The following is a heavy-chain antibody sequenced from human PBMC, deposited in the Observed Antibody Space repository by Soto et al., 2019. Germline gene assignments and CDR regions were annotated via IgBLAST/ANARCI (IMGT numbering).Heavy chain of an antibody. CDR2: ISSTTNYI. J-gene: IGHJ4*02. CDR1: VFTFTRYS. V-gene: IGHV3-21*01. Sequence: PGGSLGIACASSVFTFTRYSMNWVRQAPGKGLELVSSISSTTNYIYYADSMKGRFTVSRDNAKNSVYLEMNSLSAEDTAVYYCARESEDPTSNFDYWGQGTMVTVSS. CDR3: ARESEDPTSNFDY.